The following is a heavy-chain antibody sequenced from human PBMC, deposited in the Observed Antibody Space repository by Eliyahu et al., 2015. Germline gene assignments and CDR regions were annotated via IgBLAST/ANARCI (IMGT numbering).Heavy chain of an antibody. CDR1: GFTFXDYX. Sequence: EVQLVESGGGWVQPGRSLRXSCSASGFTFXDYXXPWVRQAPGKGLEWXXTISWNGGSIHXADSVKGRFTISRDTAKNSLYLHMNSLKNEDTGVYYCAKDTVLTNEPWSGYYSDGLDAWGQGTTVTVSS. D-gene: IGHD3-3*01. V-gene: IGHV3-9*01. CDR2: ISWNGGSI. J-gene: IGHJ6*02. CDR3: AKDTVLTNEPWSGYYSDGLDA.